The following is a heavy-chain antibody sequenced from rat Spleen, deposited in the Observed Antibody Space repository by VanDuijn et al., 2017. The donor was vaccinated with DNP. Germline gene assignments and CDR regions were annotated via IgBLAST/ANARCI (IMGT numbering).Heavy chain of an antibody. CDR2: IAISGGNN. V-gene: IGHV5-31*01. Sequence: EVQLVESGGDLVQPGRSLKLSCKVSGFTFNNYWMAWIRQVPGKGLEWIASIAISGGNNFYLDSVKGRFTVSRDNSRNALYLQMNSLRSEDTATYYCARQGYYSLGWYFDFWGPGTMVTVSS. CDR1: GFTFNNYW. CDR3: ARQGYYSLGWYFDF. D-gene: IGHD1-1*01. J-gene: IGHJ1*01.